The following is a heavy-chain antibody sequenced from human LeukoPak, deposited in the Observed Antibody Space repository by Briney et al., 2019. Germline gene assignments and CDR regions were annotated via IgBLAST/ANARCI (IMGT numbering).Heavy chain of an antibody. CDR3: ARDRADNWDRSGYYPDAFDI. CDR1: GYTFAAYY. D-gene: IGHD3-22*01. CDR2: ITPNSGGA. V-gene: IGHV1-2*02. Sequence: GASVKVSCKASGYTFAAYYIHWVRLAPGQGLEWMGWITPNSGGAKYAQTFRGRVTTAWDTSISTAYMELSRLTSDDTAVYYCARDRADNWDRSGYYPDAFDIWGQGTMVTVS. J-gene: IGHJ3*02.